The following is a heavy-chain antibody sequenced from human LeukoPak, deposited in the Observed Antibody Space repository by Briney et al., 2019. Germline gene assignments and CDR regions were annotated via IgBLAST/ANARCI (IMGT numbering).Heavy chain of an antibody. CDR2: INPSGGST. D-gene: IGHD3-22*01. CDR3: ARGSHYYDSSGYYNYFDY. V-gene: IGHV1-46*01. CDR1: GYTFTSHY. J-gene: IGHJ4*02. Sequence: ASVKVSCKASGYTFTSHYMHWVRQAPGQGLEWMGIINPSGGSTSYAQKFQGRVTLTRDTSISTAYMELSRLRSDDTAVYYCARGSHYYDSSGYYNYFDYWGQGALVTVSS.